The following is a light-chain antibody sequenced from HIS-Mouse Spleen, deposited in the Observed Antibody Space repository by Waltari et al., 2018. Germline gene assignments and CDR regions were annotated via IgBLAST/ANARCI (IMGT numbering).Light chain of an antibody. V-gene: IGLV3-1*01. CDR1: KWGDKY. CDR3: QAWDSSTAV. J-gene: IGLJ2*01. Sequence: SYELTQPPSVSVSPGQTASIPCSGAKWGDKYACWYQQKPGQSPVLVIYQDSKRPSGIPERFSGSNSGNTATLTISGTQAMDEADYYCQAWDSSTAVFGGGTKLTVL. CDR2: QDS.